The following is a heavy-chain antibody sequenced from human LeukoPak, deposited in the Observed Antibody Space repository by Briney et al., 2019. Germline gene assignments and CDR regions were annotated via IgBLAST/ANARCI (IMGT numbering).Heavy chain of an antibody. D-gene: IGHD5-12*01. Sequence: KSSETLSLTCTVSGGSISSGGYYWSWIRQHPGKGLEWIGCIYYSGSTYYNPSLKSRVTISVDTSKNQFSLKLSSVTAADTAVYYCAYSSGYETGFDYWGQGTLVTVSS. CDR3: AYSSGYETGFDY. CDR1: GGSISSGGYY. J-gene: IGHJ4*02. V-gene: IGHV4-31*03. CDR2: IYYSGST.